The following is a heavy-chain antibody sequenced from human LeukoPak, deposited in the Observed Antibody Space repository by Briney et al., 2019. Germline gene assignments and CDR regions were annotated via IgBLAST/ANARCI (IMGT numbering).Heavy chain of an antibody. CDR2: IWYGGSNK. Sequence: GGSLRLSCAASGFTFSSYGMHWVRQAPGKGLEWVAVIWYGGSNKYYADSVKGRFTISRDNSQNTLYLQMNSLRAEDTAVYYCARAGRGKQLGEYYYYGMDVWGEGTTVTVSS. CDR1: GFTFSSYG. CDR3: ARAGRGKQLGEYYYYGMDV. J-gene: IGHJ6*04. D-gene: IGHD6-13*01. V-gene: IGHV3-33*01.